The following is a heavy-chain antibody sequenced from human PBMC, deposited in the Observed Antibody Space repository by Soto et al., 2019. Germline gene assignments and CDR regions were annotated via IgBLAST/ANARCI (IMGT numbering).Heavy chain of an antibody. Sequence: EVQLLESGGGLVQPGGSLRLSCAASGFTFSNYAMSWVRQAPGKGLEWVSGISGSGGSTYYADSVKGRFTISRDNSKNTLYLQMKSLRAEDTAVYYCAKPQAFGGVIVLGYSYAMDVWGQGTTVTVSS. CDR3: AKPQAFGGVIVLGYSYAMDV. CDR2: ISGSGGST. CDR1: GFTFSNYA. D-gene: IGHD3-16*02. V-gene: IGHV3-23*01. J-gene: IGHJ6*02.